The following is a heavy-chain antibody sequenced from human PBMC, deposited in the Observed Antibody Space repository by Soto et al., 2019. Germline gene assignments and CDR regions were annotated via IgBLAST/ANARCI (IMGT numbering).Heavy chain of an antibody. V-gene: IGHV3-7*03. D-gene: IGHD5-18*01. CDR3: ASVPGSPGYPGLDV. CDR1: GLTFSKYW. J-gene: IGHJ6*02. Sequence: EVQLVESGGGLVQPGGSLRLSCAASGLTFSKYWMTWVRQAPGKGLEWVANIKHDGSEQYYVGSVKGRFAISRDNAKNSLFLQMHSLRAEDTAVYYCASVPGSPGYPGLDVWGQGTTVTVSS. CDR2: IKHDGSEQ.